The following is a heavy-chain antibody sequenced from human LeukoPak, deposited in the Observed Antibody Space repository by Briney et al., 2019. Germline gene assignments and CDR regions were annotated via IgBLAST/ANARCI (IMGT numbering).Heavy chain of an antibody. Sequence: SETLSLTCTVSGGSISSSTYYWGWIRRPPGKGLEWIGSIYYSGSTSYNPSLKSRVTISVDTSKNQFSLKLDSVTAADTAVYYCARNASDSGTSYFDYWGQGTLVTVSS. CDR3: ARNASDSGTSYFDY. D-gene: IGHD1-26*01. V-gene: IGHV4-39*01. J-gene: IGHJ4*02. CDR1: GGSISSSTYY. CDR2: IYYSGST.